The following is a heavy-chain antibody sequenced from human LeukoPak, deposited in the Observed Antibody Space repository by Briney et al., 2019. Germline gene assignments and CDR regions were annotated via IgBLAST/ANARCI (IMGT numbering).Heavy chain of an antibody. CDR2: IYYSGST. Sequence: SETLSLTCNVSGASVSSGSHYWSWIRQPPGKGLEWIGYIYYSGSTNYNPSLKSRVTISVDTSKNQFSLKLSSVTAADTAVYYCARAHYDFWSGYYLPYYYYGMDVWGQGTTVTVSS. CDR3: ARAHYDFWSGYYLPYYYYGMDV. CDR1: GASVSSGSHY. D-gene: IGHD3-3*01. J-gene: IGHJ6*02. V-gene: IGHV4-61*01.